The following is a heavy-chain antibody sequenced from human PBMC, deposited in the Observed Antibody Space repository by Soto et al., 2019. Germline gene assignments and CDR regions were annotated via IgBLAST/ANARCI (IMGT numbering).Heavy chain of an antibody. CDR2: ISGSGGST. D-gene: IGHD1-26*01. J-gene: IGHJ4*02. CDR1: GFTFSSYA. CDR3: AKGSWVPWGDSGSYYNYIDY. V-gene: IGHV3-23*01. Sequence: GGSLRLSCAASGFTFSSYAMSWVRQAPGKGLEWVSAISGSGGSTYYADSVKGRFTISRDNSKNTLYLQMNSLRAEDTAVYYCAKGSWVPWGDSGSYYNYIDYWGQGTLVTVSS.